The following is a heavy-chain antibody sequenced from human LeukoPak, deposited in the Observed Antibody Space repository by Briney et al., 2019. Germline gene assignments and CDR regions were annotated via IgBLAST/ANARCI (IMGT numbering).Heavy chain of an antibody. CDR3: ARSRPGYSYAIPAFPFDY. D-gene: IGHD5-18*01. CDR1: GYTFTSYY. CDR2: INPSGGST. J-gene: IGHJ4*02. Sequence: GASVKVSCKASGYTFTSYYMHWVRQAPGQGLEWMGIINPSGGSTSYAQKFRGRVTMTRDTSTSTVYMELSSLRSEDTAVYHCARSRPGYSYAIPAFPFDYWGQGTLVTVSS. V-gene: IGHV1-46*01.